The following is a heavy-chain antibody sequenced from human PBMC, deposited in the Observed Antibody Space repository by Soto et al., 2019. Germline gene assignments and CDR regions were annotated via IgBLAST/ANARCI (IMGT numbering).Heavy chain of an antibody. J-gene: IGHJ4*02. D-gene: IGHD3-3*01. V-gene: IGHV3-23*01. CDR2: ISGSGGST. CDR1: GFTFSSYA. Sequence: GGSLRLSCAASGFTFSSYAMSWVRQAPGKGLEWVSAISGSGGSTYYADSVKGRFTISRDNSKNTLYLQMNSLRAEDTAVYYCAKETTIFGVVITYFDYWGQGTLVTVSS. CDR3: AKETTIFGVVITYFDY.